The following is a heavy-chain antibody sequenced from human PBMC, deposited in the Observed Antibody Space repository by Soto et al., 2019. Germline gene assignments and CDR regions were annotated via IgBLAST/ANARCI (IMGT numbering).Heavy chain of an antibody. J-gene: IGHJ3*02. CDR3: ARPTTGYSSGWYAFDI. CDR1: GGSCSGYY. CDR2: INHSGST. V-gene: IGHV4-34*01. Sequence: PSETLSLTCAVYGGSCSGYYWSWIRQPPGKGLEWIGEINHSGSTNYNPSLKSRVTISVDTSKNQFSLKLSSVTAADTAVYYCARPTTGYSSGWYAFDIWGQGTMVTVSS. D-gene: IGHD6-19*01.